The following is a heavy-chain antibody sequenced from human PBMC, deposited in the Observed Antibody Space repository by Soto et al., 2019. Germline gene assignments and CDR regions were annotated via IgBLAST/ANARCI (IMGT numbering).Heavy chain of an antibody. Sequence: GASVKVSCKASGYTFTSYGISWVRQAPGQGLEWMGWTSAYKGNTNYAQKLQGRVTMTTDTSTSTAYMELRSLRSDDTAVYYCARRQWLVGGYYYGMDVWGQGTTVTVSS. CDR1: GYTFTSYG. CDR2: TSAYKGNT. V-gene: IGHV1-18*01. D-gene: IGHD6-19*01. J-gene: IGHJ6*02. CDR3: ARRQWLVGGYYYGMDV.